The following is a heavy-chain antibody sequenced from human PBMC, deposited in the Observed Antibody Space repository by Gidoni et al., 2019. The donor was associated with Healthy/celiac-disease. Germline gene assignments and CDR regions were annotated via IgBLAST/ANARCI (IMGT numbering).Heavy chain of an antibody. D-gene: IGHD6-19*01. V-gene: IGHV3-23*01. Sequence: EVQLLESGGGLVQPGGSLSLSFAASGFTFSSYAMRWVRQAPGKGLEWVSAISGSGGSTYYADSVKGRFTISRDNSKNTLYLQMNSLRAEDTAVYYCAKASSSGWYRTDYWGQGTLVTVSS. CDR3: AKASSSGWYRTDY. CDR1: GFTFSSYA. J-gene: IGHJ4*02. CDR2: ISGSGGST.